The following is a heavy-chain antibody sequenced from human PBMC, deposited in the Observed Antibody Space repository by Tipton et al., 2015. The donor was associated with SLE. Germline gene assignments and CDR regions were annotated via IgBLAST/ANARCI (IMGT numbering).Heavy chain of an antibody. J-gene: IGHJ4*02. CDR3: ARGPYCSATNCHLSTPFDS. D-gene: IGHD2-2*01. CDR2: IYYSGST. Sequence: TLSLTCTVSGSSISNYYWSWIRQPPGKGLEWIGNIYYSGSTNYNPSLKSRLTISVDESKNQFSLRLTSVTAADTAVYYCARGPYCSATNCHLSTPFDSWGQGALVTVSS. CDR1: GSSISNYY. V-gene: IGHV4-59*01.